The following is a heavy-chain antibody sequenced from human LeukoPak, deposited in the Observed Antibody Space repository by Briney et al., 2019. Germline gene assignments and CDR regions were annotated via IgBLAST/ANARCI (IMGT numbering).Heavy chain of an antibody. CDR3: ATDGYNRARDN. CDR1: GFTFKNYW. CDR2: TKPDGSEK. D-gene: IGHD5-12*01. V-gene: IGHV3-7*01. J-gene: IGHJ4*02. Sequence: GGSLRLSCAAAGFTFKNYWMSWVRHAPGKGLEWVANTKPDGSEKYYVDSVRGRFTISRDNAKNLLYLQMRNLRAEDTAVYYCATDGYNRARDNSGQGTLVTVSS.